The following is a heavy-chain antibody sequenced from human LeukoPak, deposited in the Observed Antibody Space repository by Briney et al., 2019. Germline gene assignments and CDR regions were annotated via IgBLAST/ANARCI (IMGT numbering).Heavy chain of an antibody. CDR1: GYTFTSYG. Sequence: ASVKVSCKASGYTFTSYGISWVRQAPGQGLEWMGWISAYNGNTNYAQKLQGRVTMTTDTSTSTAYMELRSLRSDDTAVYYCARATYCGGDCYPNWFDPWGQGTLVTVSS. D-gene: IGHD2-21*02. CDR2: ISAYNGNT. V-gene: IGHV1-18*01. CDR3: ARATYCGGDCYPNWFDP. J-gene: IGHJ5*02.